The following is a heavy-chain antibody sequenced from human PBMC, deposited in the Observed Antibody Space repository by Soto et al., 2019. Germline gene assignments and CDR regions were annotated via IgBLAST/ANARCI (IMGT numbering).Heavy chain of an antibody. CDR2: INTDGSST. Sequence: EVQLVESGGGLVQPGGSLRLSCTDSGFSFSNYWMHWVRQGPGEGLVWVSRINTDGSSTNYADSVKGRFTISRDNAKNTLYLQMNSLRAEDTAVYYCARSPGGYYIDWGQGTMVTVSS. CDR1: GFSFSNYW. J-gene: IGHJ3*01. D-gene: IGHD3-9*01. V-gene: IGHV3-74*01. CDR3: ARSPGGYYID.